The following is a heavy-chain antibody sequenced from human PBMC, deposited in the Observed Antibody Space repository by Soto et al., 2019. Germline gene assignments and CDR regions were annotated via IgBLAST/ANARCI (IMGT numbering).Heavy chain of an antibody. J-gene: IGHJ5*02. CDR1: GGSISSGGYS. D-gene: IGHD3-16*01. CDR3: ARVLLGNNWFDP. Sequence: QLQLQESGSGQVKPSQTLTLTCAVSGGSISSGGYSWSWIRQPPGKGLEWIGYIYHSGSTYYNPSLKSRVTISVDRSKNQFSLKLSSVTAADTAVYYCARVLLGNNWFDPWGQGTLVTVSS. V-gene: IGHV4-30-2*01. CDR2: IYHSGST.